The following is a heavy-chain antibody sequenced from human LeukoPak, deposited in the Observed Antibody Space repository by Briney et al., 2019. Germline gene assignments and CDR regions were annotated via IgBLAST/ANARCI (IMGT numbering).Heavy chain of an antibody. CDR3: ARGPVGGTTYNDGDAFDI. D-gene: IGHD1-7*01. CDR1: GASISSSSYY. J-gene: IGHJ3*02. V-gene: IGHV4-39*07. CDR2: IYYSGST. Sequence: SETLSLTCTVSGASISSSSYYWAWIRQPPGKGLEWIGNIYYSGSTNYNPSLKSRVTISVDTSKNQFSLKLSSVTAADTAVYYCARGPVGGTTYNDGDAFDIWGQGTMVTVSS.